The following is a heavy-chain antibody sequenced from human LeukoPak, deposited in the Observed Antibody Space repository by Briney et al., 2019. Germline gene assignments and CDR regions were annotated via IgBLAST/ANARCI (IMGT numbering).Heavy chain of an antibody. V-gene: IGHV3-30*02. CDR3: AKGAPGIAARHNWFDP. J-gene: IGHJ5*02. Sequence: GGSLRLSCAASGFTFSSYGMHWVRQAPGKGLEWVAFIQYDGSNKYYADSVKGRFTISRDNSKNTLYLQMNSLRAEDTAVYYCAKGAPGIAARHNWFDPWGQGTLVTVSS. CDR2: IQYDGSNK. D-gene: IGHD6-6*01. CDR1: GFTFSSYG.